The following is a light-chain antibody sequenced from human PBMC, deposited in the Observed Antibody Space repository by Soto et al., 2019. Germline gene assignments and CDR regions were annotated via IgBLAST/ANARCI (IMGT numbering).Light chain of an antibody. CDR2: ANT. CDR1: SSSIGAGHD. CDR3: QSYDNNLSGFCV. Sequence: QSVLTQPPSVSGAPGQRVTISCTGSSSSIGAGHDVNWFQHLPGTAPKLLIYANTDRPSGVPDRFSGSRSGTSASLAITGLQAEDEADYYCQSYDNNLSGFCVFGGGTKLTVL. J-gene: IGLJ3*02. V-gene: IGLV1-40*01.